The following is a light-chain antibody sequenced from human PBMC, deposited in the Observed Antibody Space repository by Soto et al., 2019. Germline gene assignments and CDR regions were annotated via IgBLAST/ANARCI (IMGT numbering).Light chain of an antibody. CDR2: GAS. J-gene: IGKJ1*01. CDR1: QSISRY. V-gene: IGKV3-20*01. CDR3: QQYGSSPPT. Sequence: IVLTQSPGPLSLSPGERTTLSCTASQSISRYVAWYQQKPGQGPRLLIYGASSRATGTPDRFSGSGSGTDCTLTINRLEPEDFALYYCQQYGSSPPTFGQGTKVDI.